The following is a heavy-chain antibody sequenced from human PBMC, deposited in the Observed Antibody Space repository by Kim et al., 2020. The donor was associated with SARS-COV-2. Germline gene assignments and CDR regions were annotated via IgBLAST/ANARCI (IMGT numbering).Heavy chain of an antibody. D-gene: IGHD6-19*01. CDR1: GGSISSGSYY. Sequence: SETLSLTCTVSGGSISSGSYYWSWLRQPAGKGLEWIGRIYTSGSTNYNPSLKSRVTISVDTSKNQFSLKLRSVTAADTAVYYCARSKIAVAGTVLGIFDLWGRGTLVTVSS. J-gene: IGHJ2*01. V-gene: IGHV4-61*02. CDR3: ARSKIAVAGTVLGIFDL. CDR2: IYTSGST.